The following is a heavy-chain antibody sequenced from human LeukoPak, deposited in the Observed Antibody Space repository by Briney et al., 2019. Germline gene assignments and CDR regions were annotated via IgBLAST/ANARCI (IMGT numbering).Heavy chain of an antibody. J-gene: IGHJ3*02. CDR1: GYTFTSYY. CDR3: ASLYSSGWYGSPDAFDI. Sequence: GASVKVSCKASGYTFTSYYMHWVRQAPGQGLEWIGIINPSGGSTSYAQKFQGRVTMTRDMSTSTVYMELSSLRSEDTAVYYCASLYSSGWYGSPDAFDIWGQGTMVTVSS. CDR2: INPSGGST. V-gene: IGHV1-46*01. D-gene: IGHD6-19*01.